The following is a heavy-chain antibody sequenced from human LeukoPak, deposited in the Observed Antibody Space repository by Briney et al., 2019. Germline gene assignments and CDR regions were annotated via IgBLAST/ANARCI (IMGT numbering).Heavy chain of an antibody. J-gene: IGHJ6*03. CDR3: ARGRGSGWYRNYYYMDV. CDR1: GYTSTSYA. V-gene: IGHV7-4-1*02. Sequence: ASVTVSCKASGYTSTSYAMNWVRQAPGQGLEWMGWINTNTGNPTYAQGFTGRFVFSLDTSVSTAYLQISSLKAEDTAVYYCARGRGSGWYRNYYYMDVWGKGTTVTVSS. D-gene: IGHD6-19*01. CDR2: INTNTGNP.